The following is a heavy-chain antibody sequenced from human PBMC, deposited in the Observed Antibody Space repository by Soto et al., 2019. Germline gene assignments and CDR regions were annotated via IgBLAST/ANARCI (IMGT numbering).Heavy chain of an antibody. CDR2: ISGSGTNI. Sequence: GGSLRLSCSASGFSFSDYYMTWVRQAPGKGLEWISYISGSGTNIYYAESVEGRFTISRDNARNSVHLQMNDLRGGDTARYFCAKISSTQPYKPVFFWGQGTLGTGSS. V-gene: IGHV3-11*01. J-gene: IGHJ4*02. D-gene: IGHD2-2*01. CDR1: GFSFSDYY. CDR3: AKISSTQPYKPVFF.